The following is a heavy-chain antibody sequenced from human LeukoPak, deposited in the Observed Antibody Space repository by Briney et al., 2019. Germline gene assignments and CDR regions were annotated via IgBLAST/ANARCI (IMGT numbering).Heavy chain of an antibody. Sequence: ASVKVSCKASGYTFTSYDINWVRQATGQGLEWMGWMNPNGGNTGYAQKFQGRVTMTRNTSISTAYMELSSLRSEDTAVYYCARYITIFGVVIMAYFDYWGQGTLVTVSS. J-gene: IGHJ4*02. V-gene: IGHV1-8*01. CDR3: ARYITIFGVVIMAYFDY. CDR1: GYTFTSYD. CDR2: MNPNGGNT. D-gene: IGHD3-3*01.